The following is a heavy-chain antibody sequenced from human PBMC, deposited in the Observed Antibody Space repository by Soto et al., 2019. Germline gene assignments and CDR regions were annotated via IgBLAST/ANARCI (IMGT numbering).Heavy chain of an antibody. Sequence: PGGSLSLSCAASGFTFRSYGMNWVRQAPGKGLEWVSSISSSSSYIYYADSVKGRFTISRDNAKNSLYLQMNSLRAEDTAVYYCARATVTTLYNWFDPWGQGTLVTVSS. J-gene: IGHJ5*02. CDR1: GFTFRSYG. CDR2: ISSSSSYI. V-gene: IGHV3-21*01. CDR3: ARATVTTLYNWFDP. D-gene: IGHD4-4*01.